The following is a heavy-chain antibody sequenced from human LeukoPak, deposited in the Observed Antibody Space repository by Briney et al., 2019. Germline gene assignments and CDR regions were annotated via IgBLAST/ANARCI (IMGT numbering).Heavy chain of an antibody. J-gene: IGHJ4*02. Sequence: SETLSLTCTVSGGSISSSSYYWGWIRQPPGKGLEWIGSIYKSGSTYYNPSLKSRVTIFVDTSKNQFYLNLNSVTAADTAVYYCARHGAGVHGPVDYWGQRALVTVSS. D-gene: IGHD6-19*01. V-gene: IGHV4-39*01. CDR3: ARHGAGVHGPVDY. CDR1: GGSISSSSYY. CDR2: IYKSGST.